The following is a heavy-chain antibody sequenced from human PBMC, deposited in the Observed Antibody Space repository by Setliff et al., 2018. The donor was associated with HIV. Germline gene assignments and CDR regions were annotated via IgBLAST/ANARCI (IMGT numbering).Heavy chain of an antibody. D-gene: IGHD3-10*01. V-gene: IGHV4-59*12. CDR1: GGSISNYY. J-gene: IGHJ5*02. CDR3: ARSIHGGGSEPFDT. CDR2: ISYTGTT. Sequence: KASETLSLTCTVSGGSISNYYWSWIRQPPGKGLEWIGYISYTGTTKYNPSLKSRVTISVDTSKNQFSLSLRSVTAADTAIYYCARSIHGGGSEPFDTWGQGIRVTVSS.